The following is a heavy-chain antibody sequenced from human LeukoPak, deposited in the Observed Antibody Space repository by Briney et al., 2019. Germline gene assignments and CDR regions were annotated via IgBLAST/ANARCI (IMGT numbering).Heavy chain of an antibody. J-gene: IGHJ3*02. V-gene: IGHV1-18*01. CDR1: GYTFSEYN. Sequence: ASVKVSCKASGYTFSEYNFSWVRQVPGQGLEWLGWISGYNGHTKYAQKMQGRVTMTRDKSTSTVYMELRSLISDDTAIYYCARENDYDDYGGAFDIWGQGTVVTVSS. CDR2: ISGYNGHT. CDR3: ARENDYDDYGGAFDI. D-gene: IGHD4-17*01.